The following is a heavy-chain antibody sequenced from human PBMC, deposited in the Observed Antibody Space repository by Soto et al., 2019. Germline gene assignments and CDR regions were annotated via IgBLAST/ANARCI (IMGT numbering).Heavy chain of an antibody. Sequence: PSQTLSLTCAISGDSVSSNSAAWNWIRQSPSRGLEWLGRTYYRSKWYNDYAVSVKSRITINPDTSKNQFSLQLNSVTPEDTAVYYCARGKYYDKGDPEYFQHWGQGTPVTVSS. CDR3: ARGKYYDKGDPEYFQH. D-gene: IGHD3-22*01. CDR2: TYYRSKWYN. CDR1: GDSVSSNSAA. J-gene: IGHJ1*01. V-gene: IGHV6-1*01.